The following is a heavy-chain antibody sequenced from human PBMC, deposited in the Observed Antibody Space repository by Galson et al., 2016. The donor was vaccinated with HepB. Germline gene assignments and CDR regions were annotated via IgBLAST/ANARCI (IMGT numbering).Heavy chain of an antibody. CDR2: ISHSGSA. D-gene: IGHD6-13*01. Sequence: LSLTCTVPAGTISITGYFWSWIRQLPGGGLEWIGYISHSGSAYLNPSLKRQSTISVDTSKNQFSLDLRSVTAADTAVYFCARYGSWTGFDYWGQGTLVTVSS. J-gene: IGHJ4*02. CDR1: AGTISITGYF. CDR3: ARYGSWTGFDY. V-gene: IGHV4-31*01.